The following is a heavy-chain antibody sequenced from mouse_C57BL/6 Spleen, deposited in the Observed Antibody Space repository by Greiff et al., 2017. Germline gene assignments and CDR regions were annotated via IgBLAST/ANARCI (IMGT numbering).Heavy chain of an antibody. CDR2: IHPNSGST. Sequence: VQLQQPGAELVKPGASVKLSCKASGYTFTSSWMPWVKQRPGQGLEWIGMIHPNSGSTNYNEKFKSKATLTVDKSSSTAYMQLSSLTSEDSAVYYCARKDYYGSSYSFYYAMDYWGQGTSVTVSS. CDR1: GYTFTSSW. CDR3: ARKDYYGSSYSFYYAMDY. J-gene: IGHJ4*01. D-gene: IGHD1-1*01. V-gene: IGHV1-64*01.